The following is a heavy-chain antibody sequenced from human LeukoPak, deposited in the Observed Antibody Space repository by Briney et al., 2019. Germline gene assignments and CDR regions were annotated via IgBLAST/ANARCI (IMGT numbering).Heavy chain of an antibody. CDR3: ARLSSSWYYFDY. CDR2: IYYSGST. Sequence: SETLSLTCTVSGGSIRSSSYYWGWIRQPPGKGLEWIGSIYYSGSTNYNPSLKSRITMSVDTSKRQFSLKLSSVTAADTAVYYCARLSSSWYYFDYWGQGTLVTVSS. J-gene: IGHJ4*02. D-gene: IGHD6-13*01. V-gene: IGHV4-39*07. CDR1: GGSIRSSSYY.